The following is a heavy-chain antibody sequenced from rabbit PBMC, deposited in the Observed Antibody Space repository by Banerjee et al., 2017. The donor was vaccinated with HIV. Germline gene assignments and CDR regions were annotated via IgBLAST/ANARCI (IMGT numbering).Heavy chain of an antibody. V-gene: IGHV1S43*01. CDR3: ARDPLSYSDAGYAL. D-gene: IGHD6-1*01. J-gene: IGHJ6*01. CDR1: GFDLSNYYY. Sequence: QSLEESGGDLVKPGASLTLTCTASGFDLSNYYYMYWVRQAPGKGLEWIACIYTGDGSTYYASWAKGRFTISRSTSLNTVTLQMTSLTAADTATYFCARDPLSYSDAGYALWGQGTLVTVS. CDR2: IYTGDGST.